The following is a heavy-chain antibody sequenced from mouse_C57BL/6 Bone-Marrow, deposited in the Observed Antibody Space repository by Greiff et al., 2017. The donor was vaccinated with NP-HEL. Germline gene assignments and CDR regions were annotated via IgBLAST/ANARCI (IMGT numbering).Heavy chain of an antibody. J-gene: IGHJ4*01. CDR2: IDPSDSYT. V-gene: IGHV1-69*01. CDR3: ARRFDGYYDAMDY. Sequence: QVQLKQPGAELVMPGASVKLSCKASGYTFTSYWMHWVKQRPGQGLEWIGEIDPSDSYTNYNQKFQGKSTLTVDKSSSTAYMQLSSLTSEDSAVYYCARRFDGYYDAMDYWGQGTSVTVSS. D-gene: IGHD2-3*01. CDR1: GYTFTSYW.